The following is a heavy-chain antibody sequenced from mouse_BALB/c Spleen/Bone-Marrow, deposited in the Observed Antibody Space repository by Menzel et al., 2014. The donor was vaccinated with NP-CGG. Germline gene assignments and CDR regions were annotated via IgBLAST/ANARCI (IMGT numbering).Heavy chain of an antibody. CDR2: IAPGSGST. Sequence: DLVKPGASVKLSCKASGYTFTSYWINWIKQRPGQGLEWIGRIAPGSGSTYYNEMFKGKATLTVDTSSSTAYIQLSSLSSQDSAVYFCARFPIYYGISGAMDYWAQAPSLTVSS. D-gene: IGHD2-1*01. V-gene: IGHV1S41*01. CDR1: GYTFTSYW. CDR3: ARFPIYYGISGAMDY. J-gene: IGHJ4*01.